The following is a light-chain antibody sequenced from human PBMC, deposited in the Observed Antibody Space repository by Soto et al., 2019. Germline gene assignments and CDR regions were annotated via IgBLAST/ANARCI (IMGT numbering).Light chain of an antibody. J-gene: IGKJ5*01. CDR2: AAS. V-gene: IGKV1-9*01. CDR1: QGISSY. Sequence: DIQLTQSPSFLSASVGDRVTITCRASQGISSYLAWYQQEPGKAPKLLIYAASTLQSGVPSRFSGSESGTQFTLTISSLQPEDFAIYHCQQLNSYPVTFGQGTRLEMK. CDR3: QQLNSYPVT.